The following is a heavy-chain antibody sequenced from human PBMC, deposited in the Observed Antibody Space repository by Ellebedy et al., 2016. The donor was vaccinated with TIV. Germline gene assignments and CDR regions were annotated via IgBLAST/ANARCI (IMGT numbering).Heavy chain of an antibody. CDR3: ATFVTTLYYFDQ. V-gene: IGHV3-30*02. Sequence: PGGSLRLSCSASGFAFDVFGMHWVRQAPGKGLEWVAIIRFDGNNRYYSDSVRGRFTISRDNSKNTLYLQMNNLRPEDTAVYYCATFVTTLYYFDQWGQGTLVTVSS. J-gene: IGHJ4*02. CDR2: IRFDGNNR. CDR1: GFAFDVFG. D-gene: IGHD3-16*01.